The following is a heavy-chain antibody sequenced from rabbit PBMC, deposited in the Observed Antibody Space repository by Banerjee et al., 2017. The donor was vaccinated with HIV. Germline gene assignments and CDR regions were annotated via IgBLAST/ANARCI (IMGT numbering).Heavy chain of an antibody. J-gene: IGHJ4*01. CDR1: GFDFSSYA. D-gene: IGHD2-1*01. CDR2: ITYRGSA. Sequence: QEQLVESGGGLVQPGGSLKLSCKASGFDFSSYAITWVRQAPGKGLEYIGYITYRGSAYYASWVNGRFTISRENTQNTLYLQLNSLTAADTATYFCARDQDYDDYQQYDLWGQGTLVTVS. CDR3: ARDQDYDDYQQYDL. V-gene: IGHV1S47*01.